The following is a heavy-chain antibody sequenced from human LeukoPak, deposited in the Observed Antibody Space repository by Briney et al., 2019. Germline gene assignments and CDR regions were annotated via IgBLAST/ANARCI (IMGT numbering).Heavy chain of an antibody. D-gene: IGHD6-13*01. Sequence: ASVNVSCKASGYTFTRYGISWVRQAPGQGLEWIGWISGYNGDTKYAQKLQGRVTMTTDTSTSTAYMDLRSLRFDDTAVYYCARESSGLPGTREFDYWGQGTLVTVSS. J-gene: IGHJ4*02. CDR3: ARESSGLPGTREFDY. CDR1: GYTFTRYG. CDR2: ISGYNGDT. V-gene: IGHV1-18*01.